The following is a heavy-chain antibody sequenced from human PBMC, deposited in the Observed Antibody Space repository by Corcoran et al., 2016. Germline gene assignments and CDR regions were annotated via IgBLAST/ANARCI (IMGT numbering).Heavy chain of an antibody. D-gene: IGHD2-15*01. CDR3: ARVGGGSSIDY. CDR2: IYYSGST. J-gene: IGHJ4*02. CDR1: GGSISSSSYY. V-gene: IGHV4-39*07. Sequence: QLQLQESGPGLVKPSETLSLTCTVSGGSISSSSYYWGWIRQPPGKGLEWIGSIYYSGSTYYNPSLKSRVTISVDTSKNQFSLKLSSVTAADTAVYYCARVGGGSSIDYWGQGTLVTVSS.